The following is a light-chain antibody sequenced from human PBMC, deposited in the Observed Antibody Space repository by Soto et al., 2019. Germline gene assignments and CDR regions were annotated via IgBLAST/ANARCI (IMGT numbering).Light chain of an antibody. V-gene: IGLV2-11*01. CDR3: CSYAGSYTSRV. CDR1: SSDVGGYNY. Sequence: QSALTQPRSVSGSPGQSVTISCTGTSSDVGGYNYVSWYQQHPGKAPKVMIYDVSKRPSGVPDRFSGSKSGNTASLTISGIQAEDEADYYCCSYAGSYTSRVFGGGTKLTVL. CDR2: DVS. J-gene: IGLJ2*01.